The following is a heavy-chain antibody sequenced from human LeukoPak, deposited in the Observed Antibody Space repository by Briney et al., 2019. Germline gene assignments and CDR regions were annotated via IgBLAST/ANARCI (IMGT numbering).Heavy chain of an antibody. J-gene: IGHJ4*02. V-gene: IGHV3-9*03. CDR2: ISWNSGNI. CDR1: GFTFDDYA. CDR3: AKGSTGSTGAFDY. D-gene: IGHD1-1*01. Sequence: GRSLRLSCAASGFTFDDYAMHWVRQVPGKGLEWVSGISWNSGNIGYADSVEGRFTISRDNAKNSLYLQMNSLRAEDMALYYCAKGSTGSTGAFDYWGQGTLVTVSS.